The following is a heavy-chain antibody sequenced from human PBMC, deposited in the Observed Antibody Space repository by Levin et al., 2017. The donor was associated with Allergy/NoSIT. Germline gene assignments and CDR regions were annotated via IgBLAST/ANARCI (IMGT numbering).Heavy chain of an antibody. D-gene: IGHD2-15*01. J-gene: IGHJ4*02. V-gene: IGHV3-30*18. CDR2: ISYDGSNK. CDR3: AKEIRKGFCSGGGCPLFDY. Sequence: GGSLRLSCAASGFTFSYYVMHWVRQAPGKGLEWVAIISYDGSNKYYADSVKGRFTISRDNSKNTLYLQMNSLRAEDTAVYYCAKEIRKGFCSGGGCPLFDYWGQGTLVTVSS. CDR1: GFTFSYYV.